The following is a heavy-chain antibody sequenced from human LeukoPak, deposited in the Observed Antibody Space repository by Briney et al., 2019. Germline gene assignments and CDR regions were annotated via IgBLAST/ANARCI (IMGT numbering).Heavy chain of an antibody. D-gene: IGHD4-23*01. CDR2: IDQSGST. CDR3: ARGSVVITLYYYYYYMDV. Sequence: PETLSLTCAVYGESFSGYYWSWIRQPPGKGLEWIGEIDQSGSTSYNPSLKSRVTTSVDTSNNQFSLKLTSVTAADTAVYYCARGSVVITLYYYYYYMDVWGKGTTVTVSS. J-gene: IGHJ6*03. CDR1: GESFSGYY. V-gene: IGHV4-34*01.